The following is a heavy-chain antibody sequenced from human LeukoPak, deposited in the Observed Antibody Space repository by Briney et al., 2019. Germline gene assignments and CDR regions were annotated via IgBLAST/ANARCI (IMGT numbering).Heavy chain of an antibody. J-gene: IGHJ4*02. V-gene: IGHV4-34*01. Sequence: PSETMSLTCAVYGGSFSGYYWSWIRQPPGKGLEWIGEINHSGSTNYNPSLKSRVTISVDTSKNHFSLKLSSGNATDPAVYYCARGSWYLGTALDCWGQGTLVTVSS. D-gene: IGHD6-13*01. CDR2: INHSGST. CDR1: GGSFSGYY. CDR3: ARGSWYLGTALDC.